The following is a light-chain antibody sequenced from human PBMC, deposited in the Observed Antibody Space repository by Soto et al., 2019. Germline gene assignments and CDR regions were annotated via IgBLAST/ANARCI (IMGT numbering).Light chain of an antibody. CDR2: DAS. J-gene: IGKJ1*01. V-gene: IGKV3-15*01. Sequence: VMTQSPATLSVSPGERATPSCWASQSVRSSLAWYQQKPGQAPRLLIYDASARATDIPARFSGSGSGTEFTLTISSLQSEDSAVYYCQQYNNWPGTFGQGTKVDNK. CDR1: QSVRSS. CDR3: QQYNNWPGT.